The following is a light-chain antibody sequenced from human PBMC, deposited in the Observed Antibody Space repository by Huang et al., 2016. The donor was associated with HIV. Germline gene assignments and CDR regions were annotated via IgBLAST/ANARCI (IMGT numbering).Light chain of an antibody. CDR3: QQYYSPPYT. J-gene: IGKJ2*01. V-gene: IGKV1-NL1*01. CDR1: QDIGDS. Sequence: IQMTQSPSSLSASVGDRVTITGRGGQDIGDSFAWYQRKPGKAPNLLLYAASRLISGVPSRFSGSGSGTDHTLTISSLQPGDFASYYCQQYYSPPYTFGQGTNLEIK. CDR2: AAS.